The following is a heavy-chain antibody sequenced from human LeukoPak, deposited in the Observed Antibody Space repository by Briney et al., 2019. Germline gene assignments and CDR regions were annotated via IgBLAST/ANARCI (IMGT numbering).Heavy chain of an antibody. CDR3: AKVPEDYVWGSYGSLMFFDY. V-gene: IGHV3-23*01. CDR1: GFTFSSYA. D-gene: IGHD3-16*01. J-gene: IGHJ4*02. Sequence: GGSLRLSCAASGFTFSSYAMSWVRQAPGKGLEWVSAISGSGGSTYYADSVKGRFTISRDNSKNTMYLQMNSMRAEDTAVYYCAKVPEDYVWGSYGSLMFFDYWGQGTLVTVSS. CDR2: ISGSGGST.